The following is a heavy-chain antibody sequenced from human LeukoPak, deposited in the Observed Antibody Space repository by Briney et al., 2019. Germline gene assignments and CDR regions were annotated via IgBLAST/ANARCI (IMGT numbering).Heavy chain of an antibody. J-gene: IGHJ4*02. CDR2: ISYDGSNK. V-gene: IGHV3-30*03. CDR3: ARGDDSGYYDYFDY. Sequence: HPGGSLRLSCAASGFTFSSYGMHWVRQAPGKGLEWVAVISYDGSNKYYADSVKGRFTISRDNSKNTLYLQMNSLRAEDTAMYYCARGDDSGYYDYFDYWGQGALVTVSS. CDR1: GFTFSSYG. D-gene: IGHD3-22*01.